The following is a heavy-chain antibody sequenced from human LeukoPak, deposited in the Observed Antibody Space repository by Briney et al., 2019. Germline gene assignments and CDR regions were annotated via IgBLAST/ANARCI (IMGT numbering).Heavy chain of an antibody. Sequence: ASVKVSCKASGGTFSSYAISWVRQAPGQGLEWMGWISAYNGNTNYAQKLQGRVTMTTDTSTSTAYMELRSLRSDDTAVYYCARVVVPAALYNWFDPWGQGTLVTVSS. CDR2: ISAYNGNT. D-gene: IGHD2-2*01. CDR3: ARVVVPAALYNWFDP. V-gene: IGHV1-18*01. CDR1: GGTFSSYA. J-gene: IGHJ5*02.